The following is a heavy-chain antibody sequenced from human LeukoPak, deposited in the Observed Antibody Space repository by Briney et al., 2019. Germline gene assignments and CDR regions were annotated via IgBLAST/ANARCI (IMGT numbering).Heavy chain of an antibody. CDR2: IYTSGST. D-gene: IGHD3-16*02. Sequence: PSETLSLTCTVSGGSISSYYWSWIRQPAGKGLEWIGRIYTSGSTNYNPSLKSRVTMSVDTSKNQFSLKLSSVTAADTAVYYCARETSVGTRGGLWGSYRLKWFDPWGQGTPVTVSS. CDR1: GGSISSYY. CDR3: ARETSVGTRGGLWGSYRLKWFDP. V-gene: IGHV4-4*07. J-gene: IGHJ5*02.